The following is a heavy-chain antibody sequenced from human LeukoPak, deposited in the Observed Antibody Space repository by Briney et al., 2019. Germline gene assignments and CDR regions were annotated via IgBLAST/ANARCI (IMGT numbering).Heavy chain of an antibody. CDR3: AKDLHSRRIAAAGCFDP. D-gene: IGHD6-13*01. J-gene: IGHJ5*02. Sequence: GGSLRLSCAASGFTFSSYGMNWVRQAPGKGLEWVSAISGSGGTTYYADSVRGRFTISRDNSKNTLYLQMNSLRAEDTAVYYCAKDLHSRRIAAAGCFDPWGQGTLVTVSS. CDR2: ISGSGGTT. V-gene: IGHV3-23*01. CDR1: GFTFSSYG.